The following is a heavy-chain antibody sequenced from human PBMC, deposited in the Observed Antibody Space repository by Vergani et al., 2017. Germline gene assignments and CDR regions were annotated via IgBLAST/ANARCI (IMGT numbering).Heavy chain of an antibody. CDR3: ARDYASAIYYANDAFDI. CDR2: VYTGGSA. CDR1: GGSIASGTYY. V-gene: IGHV4-61*02. J-gene: IGHJ3*02. Sequence: QVQLQESGPGLVTPSQSLSLTCTVSGGSIASGTYYWTWIRQPAGKGLEWIGRVYTGGSANYNPAFKSRFTISLDTSRNQFSLNLQSVTAADTAVYYCARDYASAIYYANDAFDIWGRGTKVTVSS. D-gene: IGHD2-8*01.